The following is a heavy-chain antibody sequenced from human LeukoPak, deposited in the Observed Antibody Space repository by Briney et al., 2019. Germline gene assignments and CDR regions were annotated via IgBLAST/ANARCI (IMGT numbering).Heavy chain of an antibody. Sequence: GGSLRLSCAASGFTFSSYGMHWVRQAPGKGLEGGAVISYDGSNKYYADSVKGRFTISRDNSRNTLYLQMNSLRAEDTALYYCAKVRVDAYVSPNDYWGQGTLVTVSS. J-gene: IGHJ4*02. D-gene: IGHD3-16*01. CDR1: GFTFSSYG. V-gene: IGHV3-30*18. CDR2: ISYDGSNK. CDR3: AKVRVDAYVSPNDY.